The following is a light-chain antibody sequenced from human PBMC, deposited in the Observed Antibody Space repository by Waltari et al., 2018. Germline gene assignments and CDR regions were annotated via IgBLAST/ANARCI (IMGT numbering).Light chain of an antibody. CDR2: DKS. J-gene: IGLJ2*01. V-gene: IGLV3-21*02. Sequence: SYVLTQSPSVSVAPGQTANISCGGNNIESKIVHWYQQKPGQAPVLVVFDKSDRPSGLPERFAGSISGNTATLTISRVGAGDEADYYCQVWEDDTDHPYVVFGGGTKLTVL. CDR3: QVWEDDTDHPYVV. CDR1: NIESKI.